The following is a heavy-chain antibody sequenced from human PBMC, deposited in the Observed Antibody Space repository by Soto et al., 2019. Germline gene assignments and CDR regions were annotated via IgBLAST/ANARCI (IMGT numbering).Heavy chain of an antibody. D-gene: IGHD4-17*01. Sequence: VQLVESGGGLVQPGGSLRLSCAASGFTVSSNYMSWLRQAPGKGLEWVSIIYSGATTYYADSVKDRFTISRDNSKNTLYLQMHSLRAEDTAVYYCARATTVTTIYDYWGQGTLVTVSS. V-gene: IGHV3-66*01. CDR1: GFTVSSNY. J-gene: IGHJ4*02. CDR2: IYSGATT. CDR3: ARATTVTTIYDY.